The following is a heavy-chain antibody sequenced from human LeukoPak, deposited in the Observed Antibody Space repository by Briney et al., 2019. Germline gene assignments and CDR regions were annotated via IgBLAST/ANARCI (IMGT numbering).Heavy chain of an antibody. D-gene: IGHD1-26*01. V-gene: IGHV3-33*01. Sequence: GRSLRLSCAASGFTFSSDGMHWVRQAPGKGLEWVAVIWYDGSNKYYADSVKGRFTISRDNSKNTLNLQMNSLRAEDTAVYYCARDPVSASGSCYFDYWGQGTLVTVSS. CDR3: ARDPVSASGSCYFDY. J-gene: IGHJ4*02. CDR2: IWYDGSNK. CDR1: GFTFSSDG.